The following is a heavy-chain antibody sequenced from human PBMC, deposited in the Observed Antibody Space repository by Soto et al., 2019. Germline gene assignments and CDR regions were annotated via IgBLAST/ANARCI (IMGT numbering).Heavy chain of an antibody. Sequence: EVQLLESGGGLVQPGGSLRLSCGVSGFTFNDFEMNWVRQAPGKGLEWLAYIDGSGTTKKYADSVRGRFTISRDNPNNSLFLQMRSLSAADPAIYYCARGFGRFTYWGQGTLVSVSS. D-gene: IGHD3-10*01. V-gene: IGHV3-48*03. CDR2: IDGSGTTK. CDR3: ARGFGRFTY. J-gene: IGHJ4*02. CDR1: GFTFNDFE.